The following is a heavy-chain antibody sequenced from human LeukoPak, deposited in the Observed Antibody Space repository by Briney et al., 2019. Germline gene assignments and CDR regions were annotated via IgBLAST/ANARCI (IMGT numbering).Heavy chain of an antibody. CDR2: IYHSGST. D-gene: IGHD6-19*01. CDR1: GYSISSGYY. Sequence: SETLSLTCTVSGYSISSGYYWGWIRQPPGKGLEWIGSIYHSGSTYYNPSLKSRVTISVDTSKNQFSLKLSSVTAADTAVYYCAARDGSSGSDYWGREPWSPSPQ. CDR3: AARDGSSGSDY. V-gene: IGHV4-38-2*02. J-gene: IGHJ4*02.